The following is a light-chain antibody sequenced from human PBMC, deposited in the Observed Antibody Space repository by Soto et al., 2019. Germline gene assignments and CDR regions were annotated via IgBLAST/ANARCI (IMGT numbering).Light chain of an antibody. CDR2: GAS. CDR3: QQYNNWPLT. Sequence: EIVMTQSLATLSVSPGERATLSCRARQSVSSNLAWYQQKPGQAPRLLIYGASTRATGIPARFSGSGSGTDFTLTISSLQSEDFAVYYCQQYNNWPLTFGQGTKVEIK. V-gene: IGKV3-15*01. CDR1: QSVSSN. J-gene: IGKJ1*01.